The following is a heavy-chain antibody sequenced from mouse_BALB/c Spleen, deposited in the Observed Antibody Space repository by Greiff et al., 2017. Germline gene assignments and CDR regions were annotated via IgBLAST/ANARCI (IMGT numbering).Heavy chain of an antibody. CDR1: GYTFTSYV. Sequence: VQLKESGPELVKPGASVKMSCKASGYTFTSYVMHWVKQKPGQGLEWIGYINPYNDGTKYNEKFKGKATLTSDKSSSTAYMELSSLTSEDSAVYYCARGHYYYGSSYLFDYWGQGTTLTVSS. J-gene: IGHJ2*01. V-gene: IGHV1-14*01. CDR3: ARGHYYYGSSYLFDY. D-gene: IGHD1-1*01. CDR2: INPYNDGT.